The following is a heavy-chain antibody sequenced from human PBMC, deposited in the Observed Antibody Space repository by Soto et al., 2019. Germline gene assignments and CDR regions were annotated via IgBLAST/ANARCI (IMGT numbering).Heavy chain of an antibody. J-gene: IGHJ4*02. V-gene: IGHV1-69*04. D-gene: IGHD3-22*01. Sequence: PVKVSCKASGGTFSSYTISWVRQAPGQGLEWMGRIIPILGIANYAQKFQGRVTITADKSTSTAYMELSSLRSEDTAVYYCARESRGYDSSGYYTPWYFDYWGQGTLVTVSS. CDR3: ARESRGYDSSGYYTPWYFDY. CDR1: GGTFSSYT. CDR2: IIPILGIA.